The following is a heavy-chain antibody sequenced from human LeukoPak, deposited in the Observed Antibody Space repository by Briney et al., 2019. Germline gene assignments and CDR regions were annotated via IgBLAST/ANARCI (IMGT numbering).Heavy chain of an antibody. CDR1: GSTFSTNA. CDR3: AKDLDYTTYGYYFDY. Sequence: GGPLDFPVKASGSTFSTNAWNGFGKAPVKGRGGVSGIGAGGTFTYYADSVKGRFTIFRDNSRNTLYLQMNSLRADDTAVYYCAKDLDYTTYGYYFDYWGQGTLVTVSS. V-gene: IGHV3-23*01. J-gene: IGHJ4*02. CDR2: IGAGGTFT. D-gene: IGHD4-11*01.